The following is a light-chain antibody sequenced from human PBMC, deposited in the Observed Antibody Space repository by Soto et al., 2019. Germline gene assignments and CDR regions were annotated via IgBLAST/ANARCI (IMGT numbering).Light chain of an antibody. CDR2: GAS. CDR3: QPTFNTPWT. V-gene: IGKV1-39*01. J-gene: IGKJ1*01. CDR1: QRISNF. Sequence: DIQMTQSPSSLSASVGDSITITCRASQRISNFLNWYQHKPGKAPRLLIYGASTLQSGVPSRFSGSGSGTDFTLTIGSLQPEDFATYYCQPTFNTPWTFGQGTKVEIK.